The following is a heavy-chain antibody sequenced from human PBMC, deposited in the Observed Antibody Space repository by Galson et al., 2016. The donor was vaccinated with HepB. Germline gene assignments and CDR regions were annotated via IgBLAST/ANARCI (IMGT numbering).Heavy chain of an antibody. CDR1: GFTFSSHG. CDR3: AKEGLGYCSGGSCYNWFDP. J-gene: IGHJ5*02. V-gene: IGHV3-30*18. Sequence: SLRLSCAASGFTFSSHGMHWVRQAPGKGLEWVAFISYDGGNTYSADSVKGRFTISRDNSKNTLYLQMNILRPEDTAVYYCAKEGLGYCSGGSCYNWFDPWGQGTLVTVSS. D-gene: IGHD2-15*01. CDR2: ISYDGGNT.